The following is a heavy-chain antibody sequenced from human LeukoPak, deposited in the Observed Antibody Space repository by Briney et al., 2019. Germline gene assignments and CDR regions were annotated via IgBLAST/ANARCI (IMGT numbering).Heavy chain of an antibody. V-gene: IGHV4-39*01. J-gene: IGHJ5*02. D-gene: IGHD6-6*01. CDR1: GGSISSSSYY. CDR2: IYYSGST. CDR3: ARRASSSLHTNWFDP. Sequence: SETLSLTCTVSGGSISSSSYYWGWIRQPPGKGLEWIGSIYYSGSTYYNPSLKSRVTISVDTSKNQFSLKLSSVTAADTAVYYCARRASSSLHTNWFDPWGQGTLVTVSS.